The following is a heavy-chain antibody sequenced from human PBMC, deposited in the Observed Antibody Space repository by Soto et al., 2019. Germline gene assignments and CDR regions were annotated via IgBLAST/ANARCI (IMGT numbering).Heavy chain of an antibody. CDR3: ARDYGVGVTTLDAFDI. D-gene: IGHD4-17*01. V-gene: IGHV3-7*01. Sequence: EVQLVESGGCLVQPGGSLRLSCAASGFTFSSYWMSWVRQAPGKGLEWVANIKQDGSEKYYVDSVKGRFTISRDNAKNSLYLQMNSLRAEDTAVYYCARDYGVGVTTLDAFDIWGQGTMVTVSS. CDR2: IKQDGSEK. CDR1: GFTFSSYW. J-gene: IGHJ3*02.